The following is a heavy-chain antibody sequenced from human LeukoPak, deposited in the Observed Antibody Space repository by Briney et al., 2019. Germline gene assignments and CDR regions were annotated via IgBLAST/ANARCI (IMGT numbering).Heavy chain of an antibody. V-gene: IGHV3-11*01. Sequence: GGSLRLSCAASGFTFSDYNMRWIRQAPGKGLEWVSSISRSGSTKYYADSVKGRFTISRDNAKNSLFLQMNSLRAEDTAVYYCAREITILYYMDVWGKGTTVTVSS. CDR3: AREITILYYMDV. D-gene: IGHD3-3*01. CDR2: ISRSGSTK. CDR1: GFTFSDYN. J-gene: IGHJ6*03.